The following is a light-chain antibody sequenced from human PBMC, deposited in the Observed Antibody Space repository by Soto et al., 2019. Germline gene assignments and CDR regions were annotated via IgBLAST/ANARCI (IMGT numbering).Light chain of an antibody. J-gene: IGLJ2*01. CDR3: SSNTRSSTLDVI. V-gene: IGLV2-14*03. Sequence: QSALTQPASVSGSPGQSITISCTGTSSDVAAYNYVSWYQQHPGKAPKLIIYDVTYRPSGVSNRFSGSKSGNTASLTISGLQPEDEADYYCSSNTRSSTLDVIFGGGTKVTVL. CDR2: DVT. CDR1: SSDVAAYNY.